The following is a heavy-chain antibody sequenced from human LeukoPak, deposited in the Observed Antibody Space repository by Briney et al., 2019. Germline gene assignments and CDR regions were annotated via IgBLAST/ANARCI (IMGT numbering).Heavy chain of an antibody. J-gene: IGHJ1*01. CDR2: ISSSGRTI. D-gene: IGHD6-19*01. CDR3: ARVPITLAGTKDAKYFQH. CDR1: GFTFSSYE. Sequence: AGGSLRLSCALPGFTFSSYEMKGVRQAPGKGREGVSYISSSGRTIYYEDSVKGRFSISRDNAKNSLYLQMNSLRAEDTAVYYCARVPITLAGTKDAKYFQHWGQGTLVTVSS. V-gene: IGHV3-48*03.